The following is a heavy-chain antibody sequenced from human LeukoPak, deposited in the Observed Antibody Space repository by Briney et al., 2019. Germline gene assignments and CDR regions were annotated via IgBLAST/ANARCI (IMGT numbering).Heavy chain of an antibody. V-gene: IGHV6-1*01. CDR3: AKEVLGFWSGYESAIDY. CDR1: GDSVSSNSAA. D-gene: IGHD3-3*01. CDR2: TYYRSKWYN. J-gene: IGHJ4*02. Sequence: SQTLSLTCAISGDSVSSNSAAWNWIRQSPSRGLEWLGRTYYRSKWYNDYAVSVKSRITINPDTSKNQFSLQLNSVTPEDTAVYYCAKEVLGFWSGYESAIDYWGQGTLVTVAS.